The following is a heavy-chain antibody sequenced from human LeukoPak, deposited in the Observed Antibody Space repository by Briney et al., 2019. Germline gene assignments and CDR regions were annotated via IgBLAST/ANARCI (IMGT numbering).Heavy chain of an antibody. Sequence: GGSLRLSCAASGFTFSSYWMSWVRQAPGKGLEWVANIKQDGSEKYYVDSVKGRFTISRDNAKNSLYLQMNSLRAEDTAVYYCARDFYSSSWYDFYYYYGMDVWGQGTTVTVSS. J-gene: IGHJ6*02. CDR3: ARDFYSSSWYDFYYYYGMDV. V-gene: IGHV3-7*01. D-gene: IGHD6-13*01. CDR2: IKQDGSEK. CDR1: GFTFSSYW.